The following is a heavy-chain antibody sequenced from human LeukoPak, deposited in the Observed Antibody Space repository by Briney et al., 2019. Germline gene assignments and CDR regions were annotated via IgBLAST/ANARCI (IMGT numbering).Heavy chain of an antibody. CDR1: GGSISSYY. J-gene: IGHJ5*02. Sequence: SETLSLTCTVSGGSISSYYWSWIRQSPGKGLEWIGEINHSGSTNYNPSLKSRVTISVDTSKNQFSLKLSSVTAADAAVYYCARATSADAWGQGTLVTVSS. CDR3: ARATSADA. D-gene: IGHD6-25*01. V-gene: IGHV4-34*01. CDR2: INHSGST.